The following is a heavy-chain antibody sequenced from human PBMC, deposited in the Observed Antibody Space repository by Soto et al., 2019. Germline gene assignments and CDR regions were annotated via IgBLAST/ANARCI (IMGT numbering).Heavy chain of an antibody. CDR2: IIPIFGTA. J-gene: IGHJ5*02. CDR1: GGTFSSYA. CDR3: ARDSAVTTYWFDP. V-gene: IGHV1-69*13. D-gene: IGHD4-17*01. Sequence: SVKVSCKASGGTFSSYAISWVRQAPGQGLEWMGGIIPIFGTANYAQKFQGRVTITADESTSTAYMELSSLRSEDTAVYYCARDSAVTTYWFDPWGQGTLVTVSS.